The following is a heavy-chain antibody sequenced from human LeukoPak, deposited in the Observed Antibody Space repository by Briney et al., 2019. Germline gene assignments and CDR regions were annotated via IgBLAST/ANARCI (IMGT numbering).Heavy chain of an antibody. D-gene: IGHD3-22*01. CDR3: ARGSTYYDSSGQVPFDY. CDR1: GFTFSSYA. CDR2: ISYDGSNK. J-gene: IGHJ4*02. V-gene: IGHV3-30*04. Sequence: GGFLRLSCAASGFTFSSYAMHWVRQAPGKGLEWVAVISYDGSNKYYADSVKGRFTISRDNSKNTLYLQMNSLRAEDTAVYYCARGSTYYDSSGQVPFDYWGQGTLVTVSS.